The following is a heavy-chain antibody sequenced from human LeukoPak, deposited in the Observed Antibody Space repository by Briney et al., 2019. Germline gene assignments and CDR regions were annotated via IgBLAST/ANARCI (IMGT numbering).Heavy chain of an antibody. CDR1: VYIFNGYY. CDR3: ARVRYRLAETYIDY. D-gene: IGHD3-16*01. J-gene: IGHJ4*02. CDR2: NNPNSEHT. V-gene: IGHV1-2*02. Sequence: VSVKVSCKACVYIFNGYYMLWVRQAPGQGLEWMGCNNPNSEHTNYAQKLQGRVTMPRDTSIRTAYMEQSRLRSEDSAVYYCARVRYRLAETYIDYWRQRTRVTVSS.